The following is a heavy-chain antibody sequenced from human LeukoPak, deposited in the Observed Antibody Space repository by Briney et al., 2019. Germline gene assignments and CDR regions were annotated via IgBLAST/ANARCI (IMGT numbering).Heavy chain of an antibody. CDR1: GFTVSSNY. CDR3: ASFRGGDSSGYYNY. Sequence: GGSLRLSCAASGFTVSSNYMNWVRQAPGKGLEWVSVITSGGNTYYADSVKGRFTISRDNSKNTLYVQMNSLRAEDTAVYYCASFRGGDSSGYYNYWGQGTLITVSS. CDR2: ITSGGNT. J-gene: IGHJ4*02. D-gene: IGHD3-22*01. V-gene: IGHV3-53*01.